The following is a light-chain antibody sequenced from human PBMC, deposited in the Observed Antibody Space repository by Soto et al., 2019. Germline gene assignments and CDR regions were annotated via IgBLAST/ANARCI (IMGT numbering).Light chain of an antibody. CDR1: QNINSY. V-gene: IGKV1-39*01. CDR2: GAS. Sequence: IQMTQSPLSLSASVGDKVTLTCRTSQNINSYLSWYQQKPGKAPRLLIYGASSLQVGVTSRFIGSGSGTDFTLTITSLQPEDFATYYCQQSYSFLSFAGGTKVEIK. J-gene: IGKJ4*01. CDR3: QQSYSFLS.